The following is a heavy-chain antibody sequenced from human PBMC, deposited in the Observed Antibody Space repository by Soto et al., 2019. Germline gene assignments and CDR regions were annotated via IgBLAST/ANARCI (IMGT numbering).Heavy chain of an antibody. V-gene: IGHV5-51*01. J-gene: IGHJ6*02. CDR2: IYPGDSDT. D-gene: IGHD6-6*01. CDR3: ARHATIAARPWVLAYYPYCMDF. Sequence: GESLKISCKGSGYTFTSYWIAWVRQMPGKGLEWMGIIYPGDSDTRYSPSFQGQVTISADKSISTAYLQWSSLKASDTAMYYCARHATIAARPWVLAYYPYCMDFWGQGTTGTGSS. CDR1: GYTFTSYW.